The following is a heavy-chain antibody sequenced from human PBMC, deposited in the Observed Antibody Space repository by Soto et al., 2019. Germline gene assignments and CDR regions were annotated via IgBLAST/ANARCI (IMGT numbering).Heavy chain of an antibody. Sequence: KGLEWVAVIWYDGSNKYYADSVKGRFTISRDNSKNTLYLQMNSLRAEDTAVYYSVIYPRWQQQGNYCYGIDI. V-gene: IGHV3-33*01. D-gene: IGHD6-13*01. CDR3: VIYPRWQQQGNYCYGIDI. J-gene: IGHJ6*01. CDR2: IWYDGSNK.